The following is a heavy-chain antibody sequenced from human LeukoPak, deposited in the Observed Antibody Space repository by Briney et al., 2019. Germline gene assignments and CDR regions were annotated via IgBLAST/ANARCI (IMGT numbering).Heavy chain of an antibody. V-gene: IGHV4-59*01. CDR1: GGSISSYY. D-gene: IGHD3-3*01. Sequence: SETLSLTCTVSGGSISSYYWSWIRQPPGKGLEWIGYIYYSGSTNYNPSLKSRVTISVDTSKNQFSLKLSSVTAADTAVYYCARKLAYYDFWSRYSYDAFDIWGQGTMVTVSS. J-gene: IGHJ3*02. CDR3: ARKLAYYDFWSRYSYDAFDI. CDR2: IYYSGST.